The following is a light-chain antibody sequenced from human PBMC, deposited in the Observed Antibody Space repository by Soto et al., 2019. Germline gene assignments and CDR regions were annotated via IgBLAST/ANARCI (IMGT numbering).Light chain of an antibody. CDR1: QGISNY. Sequence: DIHITHHRSYLSASVGDRVTITCRASQGISNYLAWYQQKPGKVPKLLIYAASTLQSGVPSRFSGSGSGTDFTLTISSLQPEDVATYYCQKYNSAPLTFGGGTKVDIK. J-gene: IGKJ4*01. CDR3: QKYNSAPLT. CDR2: AAS. V-gene: IGKV1-27*01.